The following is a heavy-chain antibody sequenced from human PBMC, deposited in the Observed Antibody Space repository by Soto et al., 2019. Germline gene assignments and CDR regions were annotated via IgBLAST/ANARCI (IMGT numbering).Heavy chain of an antibody. D-gene: IGHD2-15*01. Sequence: ESGGGVVQPGRSLRLSCAASDFIFSSYAMHWVRQAPGKGLEWVALISYDGSNKYYADSVKGRFTISRDNSKNTLYLQMNSLRAEDTAVYYCARDRWELPRGAQLHSYYYYGMDVWGQGTTVTVSS. V-gene: IGHV3-30-3*01. CDR2: ISYDGSNK. CDR1: DFIFSSYA. CDR3: ARDRWELPRGAQLHSYYYYGMDV. J-gene: IGHJ6*02.